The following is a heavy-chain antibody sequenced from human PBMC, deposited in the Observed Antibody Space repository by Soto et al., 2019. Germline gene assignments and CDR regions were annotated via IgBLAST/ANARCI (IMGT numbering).Heavy chain of an antibody. Sequence: PGGSLRLSCAASGLTFSSYWMSWVRQAPGKGLEWVANIKQDGSEKYYVDSVKGRFTISRDNAKNSLYLQMNSLRAEDTAVYYCATGTEAATSVGYYGMDVWGQGTTVTAP. J-gene: IGHJ6*02. CDR2: IKQDGSEK. CDR3: ATGTEAATSVGYYGMDV. D-gene: IGHD2-15*01. CDR1: GLTFSSYW. V-gene: IGHV3-7*01.